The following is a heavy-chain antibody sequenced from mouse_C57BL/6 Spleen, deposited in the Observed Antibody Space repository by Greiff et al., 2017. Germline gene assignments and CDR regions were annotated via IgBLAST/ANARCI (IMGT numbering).Heavy chain of an antibody. J-gene: IGHJ2*01. D-gene: IGHD2-4*01. CDR3: ARSEDYESFDY. CDR1: GYTFTDYY. Sequence: QVQLQQSGAELVRPGASVKLSCKASGYTFTDYYINWVKQRPGQGLEWIARIYPGSGNTDYNEKFKGKATLTAEKSSTTAYMQLSSLTSEDAAVYFCARSEDYESFDYWGQGTTLTVSS. V-gene: IGHV1-76*01. CDR2: IYPGSGNT.